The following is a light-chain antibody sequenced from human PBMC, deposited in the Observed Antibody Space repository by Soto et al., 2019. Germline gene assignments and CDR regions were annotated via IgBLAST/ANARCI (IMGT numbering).Light chain of an antibody. CDR2: GAS. J-gene: IGKJ1*01. Sequence: EIVLTQSPGTLSLSPGERATLSCRASQSVNRNLAWYQQRPGQRPRVLMYGASSRATGIPDRFSGSGSGTDFTLTISRLEPEDFAVYYCQQYENSPRTFGQGTKVEIK. V-gene: IGKV3-20*01. CDR1: QSVNRN. CDR3: QQYENSPRT.